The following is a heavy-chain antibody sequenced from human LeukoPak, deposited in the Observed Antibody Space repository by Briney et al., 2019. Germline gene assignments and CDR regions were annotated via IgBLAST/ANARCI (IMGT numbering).Heavy chain of an antibody. V-gene: IGHV1-69*01. CDR3: ARRTATVTTRLLNLAKYYYYYYGMDV. Sequence: GSSVKVSCKASGGTFISYAISWVRQAPGQGLEWMGGIIPIFGTANYAQKFQGRVTITADESTSTAYMELSSLRSEDTAVYYCARRTATVTTRLLNLAKYYYYYYGMDVWGQGTTVTVSS. J-gene: IGHJ6*02. CDR1: GGTFISYA. D-gene: IGHD4-11*01. CDR2: IIPIFGTA.